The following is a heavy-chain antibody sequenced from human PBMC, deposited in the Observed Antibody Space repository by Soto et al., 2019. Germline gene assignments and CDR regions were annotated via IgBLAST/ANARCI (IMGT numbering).Heavy chain of an antibody. CDR2: IHQGGSEK. V-gene: IGHV3-7*04. Sequence: EVQLVESGGGLVQPGGSLSLSCAASGFTSGNSWMSWVRQAPGKGLEWVANIHQGGSEKYYVDSVKGRFTISRDNAKNSLYLQMNSLRVEDMAVYYCARDFGWEQRRFRDWYFDLWGRGTLVTVSS. CDR3: ARDFGWEQRRFRDWYFDL. J-gene: IGHJ2*01. CDR1: GFTSGNSW. D-gene: IGHD3-10*01.